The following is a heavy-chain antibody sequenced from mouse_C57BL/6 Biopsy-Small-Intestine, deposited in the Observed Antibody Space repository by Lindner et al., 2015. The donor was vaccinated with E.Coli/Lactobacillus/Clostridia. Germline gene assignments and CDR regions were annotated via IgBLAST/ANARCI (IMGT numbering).Heavy chain of an antibody. Sequence: QLQESGAELVKPGASVKLSCTASGFNIKDYYMHWVKQRTEQGLEWIGWIDPENGDTEYASKFQGKATITADTSSNTAYLQLSSLTSEDTAVYYCTTLITYYAMDYWGQGTSVTVSS. CDR1: GFNIKDYY. V-gene: IGHV14-4*01. D-gene: IGHD1-1*01. J-gene: IGHJ4*01. CDR2: IDPENGDT. CDR3: TTLITYYAMDY.